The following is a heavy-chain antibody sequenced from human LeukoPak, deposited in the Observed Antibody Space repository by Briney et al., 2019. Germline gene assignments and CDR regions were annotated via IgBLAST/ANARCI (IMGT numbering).Heavy chain of an antibody. CDR2: ISSSSSYI. D-gene: IGHD2-15*01. V-gene: IGHV3-21*01. CDR1: GFTFSSYS. Sequence: GGSLRLSCAASGFTFSSYSMNWVRQAPGKGLEWVSSISSSSSYIYYADSVKGRFTISRDNAKNSLYLQMNSLRAEDTAVYYCARDPPYCSGGSCYGGYFDYWGQGTLVTVSS. J-gene: IGHJ4*02. CDR3: ARDPPYCSGGSCYGGYFDY.